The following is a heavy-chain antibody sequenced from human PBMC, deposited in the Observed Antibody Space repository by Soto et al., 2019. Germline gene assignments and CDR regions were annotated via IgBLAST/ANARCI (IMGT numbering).Heavy chain of an antibody. Sequence: GGSLRLSCAASGFTFSSYAMSWVRQAPGKGLEWVSAISGSGGSTYYADSVKGRFTISRDNSKNTLYLQMNSRRAEDTAVYYCAKDTYYDFWRGYYGMDVWGQGTTVTVSS. V-gene: IGHV3-23*01. J-gene: IGHJ6*02. CDR1: GFTFSSYA. D-gene: IGHD3-3*01. CDR3: AKDTYYDFWRGYYGMDV. CDR2: ISGSGGST.